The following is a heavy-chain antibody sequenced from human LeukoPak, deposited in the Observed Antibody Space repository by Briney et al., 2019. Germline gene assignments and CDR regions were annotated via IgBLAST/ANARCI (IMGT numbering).Heavy chain of an antibody. CDR2: ISGSGVST. J-gene: IGHJ4*02. V-gene: IGHV3-23*01. CDR1: GFTFSNYA. D-gene: IGHD3-22*01. Sequence: GGSLRLSCAASGFTFSNYAMSWVRQAPGKGLEWVSAISGSGVSTYYSDSVKGRFTISRDNSKNTLYLQMNRLRAEDTAVYYCAKVRNYFDSSGRHFDYWGQGTPVTVSS. CDR3: AKVRNYFDSSGRHFDY.